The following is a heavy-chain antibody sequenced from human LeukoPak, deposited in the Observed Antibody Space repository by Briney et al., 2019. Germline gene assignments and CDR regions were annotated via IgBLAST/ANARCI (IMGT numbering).Heavy chain of an antibody. V-gene: IGHV3-21*01. CDR3: ARDGDTVLTRGYYYYMDV. D-gene: IGHD4-23*01. CDR2: ISTSSSYI. CDR1: GFTFSSYT. J-gene: IGHJ6*03. Sequence: TGGSLRLSCAASGFTFSSYTMNWVRQAPGKGLEWVSSISTSSSYIYYADSVKGRFTISRDNAKKSLYLQMNSLRAEDTAVYYCARDGDTVLTRGYYYYMDVWGKGTTVTVSS.